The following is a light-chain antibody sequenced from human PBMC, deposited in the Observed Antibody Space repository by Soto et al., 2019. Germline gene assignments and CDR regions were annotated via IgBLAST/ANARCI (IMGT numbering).Light chain of an antibody. J-gene: IGKJ1*01. CDR3: LQDHNYPRT. CDR2: AAS. Sequence: AIQRTQSPSSLSASVGDRVTITCRASQGIRNDLGWYQQRPGKAPKLLIYAASSLESGVPSRFSGSGSGTDFTLTISSLQPEDFATYFCLQDHNYPRTFGQGTKVDIK. V-gene: IGKV1-6*01. CDR1: QGIRND.